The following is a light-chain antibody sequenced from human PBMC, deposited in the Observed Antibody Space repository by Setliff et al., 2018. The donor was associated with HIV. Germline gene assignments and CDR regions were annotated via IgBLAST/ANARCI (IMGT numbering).Light chain of an antibody. CDR3: AIWYSSTVV. Sequence: QLVLTKPTSLSESPGASARFTCTLRSDINVDTYRISWFQQKPGSLPRFLLYYRSDSGNQRGSGVPSRFSGSKDASTNAGLLLISGLQSEDEADYYCAIWYSSTVVFGGGTKVTVL. CDR1: SDINVDTYR. V-gene: IGLV5-39*01. J-gene: IGLJ2*01. CDR2: YRSDSGN.